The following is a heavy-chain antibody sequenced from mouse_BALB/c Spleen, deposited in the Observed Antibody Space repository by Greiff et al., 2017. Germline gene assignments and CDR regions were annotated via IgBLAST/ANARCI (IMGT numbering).Heavy chain of an antibody. CDR3: ARAGDGYYYAMDY. D-gene: IGHD2-3*01. J-gene: IGHJ4*01. CDR1: GYTFTSYW. CDR2: INPSNGRT. Sequence: VQLQQPGAELVKPGASVKLSCKASGYTFTSYWMHWVKQRPGQGLEWIGEINPSNGRTNYNEKFKSKATLTVDKSSSTAYMQLSSLTSEDSAVYYCARAGDGYYYAMDYWGQGTSVTVSS. V-gene: IGHV1S81*02.